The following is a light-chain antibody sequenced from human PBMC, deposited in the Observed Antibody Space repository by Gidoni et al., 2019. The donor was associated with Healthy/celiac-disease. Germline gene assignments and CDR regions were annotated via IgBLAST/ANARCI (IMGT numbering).Light chain of an antibody. CDR2: DAS. V-gene: IGKV3-11*01. CDR1: QGVSSD. Sequence: EIVLTQFPDTLSLSPGESATLSCRAGQGVSSDLAWYQQKPGQAPRLLIYDASNRATGIPARFSGSGSGTDFTLTISSLEPEDFAVYYCQQRSNWPAITFGQGTRLEIK. CDR3: QQRSNWPAIT. J-gene: IGKJ5*01.